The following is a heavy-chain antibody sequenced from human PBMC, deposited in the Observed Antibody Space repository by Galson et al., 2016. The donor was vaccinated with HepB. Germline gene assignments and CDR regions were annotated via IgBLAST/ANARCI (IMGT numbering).Heavy chain of an antibody. Sequence: SLRLSCAASGFAFRDYYMGWVRQAPGRGLEWVSYIRGDGATLHHADSVRGRFTISRDNAKNSLYLQMDSLTAEDTARYFCARIRAPYTSTFPWYFDLWGRATPVTVSS. CDR2: IRGDGATL. V-gene: IGHV3-11*01. CDR3: ARIRAPYTSTFPWYFDL. D-gene: IGHD2-2*01. CDR1: GFAFRDYY. J-gene: IGHJ2*01.